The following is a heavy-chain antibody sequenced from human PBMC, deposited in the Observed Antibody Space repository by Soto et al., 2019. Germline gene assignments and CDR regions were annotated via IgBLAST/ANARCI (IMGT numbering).Heavy chain of an antibody. CDR1: EFTFSNFG. CDR2: VSYDEGYK. J-gene: IGHJ5*02. Sequence: GGSLRLSCAASEFTFSNFGMHWVRQAPGKGLERVAAVSYDEGYKFYADSVKGRFTISRDNSKNTLHLQMNSLRGEDTAVYYCARDHFASGSLVNWFDPWGQGT. CDR3: ARDHFASGSLVNWFDP. D-gene: IGHD3-10*01. V-gene: IGHV3-30*03.